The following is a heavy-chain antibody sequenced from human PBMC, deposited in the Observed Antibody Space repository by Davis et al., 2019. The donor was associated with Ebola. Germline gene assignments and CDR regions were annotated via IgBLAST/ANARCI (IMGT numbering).Heavy chain of an antibody. V-gene: IGHV3-30*03. J-gene: IGHJ4*02. Sequence: GESLKISCAASGFTFSSYWMTWIRQAPGKGLEWVSVITYDGSNEYYADSVKGRFTISRDNSKNTLYLQMNSLRTEDTAVYYCAPGLLSSTLGGQGTLVTVSS. CDR2: ITYDGSNE. D-gene: IGHD2-2*01. CDR1: GFTFSSYW. CDR3: APGLLSSTL.